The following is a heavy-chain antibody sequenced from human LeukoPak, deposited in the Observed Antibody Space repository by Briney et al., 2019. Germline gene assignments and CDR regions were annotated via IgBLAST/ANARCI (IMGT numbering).Heavy chain of an antibody. CDR2: INPNGGGT. CDR1: GYTFTNYY. V-gene: IGHV1-46*01. CDR3: ARDRGPSYDSGIYYQYYFHY. D-gene: IGHD3-10*01. J-gene: IGHJ4*02. Sequence: GASVKVSCKASGYTFTNYYIHWVRQAPGQGLEWMGIINPNGGGTNYAQKFQGRVTMTRDTSIATAYMEMTRLAPDDTAVYYCARDRGPSYDSGIYYQYYFHYWGQGTLVTVSS.